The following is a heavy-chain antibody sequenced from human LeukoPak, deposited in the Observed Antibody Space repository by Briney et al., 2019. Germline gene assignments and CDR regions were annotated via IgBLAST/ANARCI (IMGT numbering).Heavy chain of an antibody. CDR2: IYSGGTT. V-gene: IGHV3-53*01. D-gene: IGHD5-24*01. CDR3: ARVGDHFHWNLDL. Sequence: QPGGSLRLSCAASGFTLSTYYMNWVRQAPGKGLEWVSIIYSGGTTYYADSVKGRFTISRDTSKNTLSLQMNSLRAEDTAVYFCARVGDHFHWNLDLWGRGTLVTVSS. CDR1: GFTLSTYY. J-gene: IGHJ2*01.